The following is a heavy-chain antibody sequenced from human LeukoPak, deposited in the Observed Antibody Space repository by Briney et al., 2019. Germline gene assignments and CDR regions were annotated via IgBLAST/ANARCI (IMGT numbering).Heavy chain of an antibody. V-gene: IGHV3-23*01. Sequence: GGSLRLSCAASGFTFSSYAMSWVRQAPGKGLEWGSAVSGSGGSTYFADSVKGRFTISRDNSKNTLYLQMNSLRAEDTAVYYCAKDLWDCSRTSCYWGSFDNWGQGTLVTVSS. J-gene: IGHJ4*02. D-gene: IGHD2-2*01. CDR1: GFTFSSYA. CDR3: AKDLWDCSRTSCYWGSFDN. CDR2: VSGSGGST.